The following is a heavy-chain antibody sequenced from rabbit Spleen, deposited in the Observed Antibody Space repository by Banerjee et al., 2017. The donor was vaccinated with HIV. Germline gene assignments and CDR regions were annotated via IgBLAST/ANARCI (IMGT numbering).Heavy chain of an antibody. V-gene: IGHV1S40*01. CDR1: GFSFSTSYY. CDR3: ARETNSGWGVVSFYFNL. D-gene: IGHD4-1*01. Sequence: QSLEESGGDMVKPGASLTLTCTASGFSFSTSYYICWVRQAPGKGLEWIACIYAGSSGDTYYASWAKGRFTISKTSSTTVTLQMTSLTAADTATYFCARETNSGWGVVSFYFNLWGQGTLVTVS. CDR2: IYAGSSGDT. J-gene: IGHJ4*01.